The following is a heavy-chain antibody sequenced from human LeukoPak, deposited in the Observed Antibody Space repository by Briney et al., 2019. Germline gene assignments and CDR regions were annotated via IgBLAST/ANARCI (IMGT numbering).Heavy chain of an antibody. CDR2: ISGSSPNT. Sequence: GGSLRLSCAASGFTFSSYAMSWVRQAPGKGLEWVSHISGSSPNTYYADSQKGRFTISRDHSKNTLDLQMNSLRAEDTAISYWAKWRRYCSGGSCYEGDYGLDVWGQGTTVTVSS. CDR1: GFTFSSYA. CDR3: AKWRRYCSGGSCYEGDYGLDV. V-gene: IGHV3-23*01. D-gene: IGHD2-15*01. J-gene: IGHJ6*02.